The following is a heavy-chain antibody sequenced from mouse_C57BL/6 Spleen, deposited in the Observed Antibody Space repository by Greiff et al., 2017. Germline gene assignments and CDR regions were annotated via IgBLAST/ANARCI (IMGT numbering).Heavy chain of an antibody. Sequence: EVQVVESGGGLVKPGGSLKLSCAASGFTFSDYGMHWVRQAPEQGLEWVAYISSGSSTIYYADTVKGRFTISRDNAKNTLFLQMTSLRSEDTAMYYCARRFAYWGQGTLVTVSA. J-gene: IGHJ3*01. V-gene: IGHV5-17*01. CDR1: GFTFSDYG. CDR2: ISSGSSTI. CDR3: ARRFAY.